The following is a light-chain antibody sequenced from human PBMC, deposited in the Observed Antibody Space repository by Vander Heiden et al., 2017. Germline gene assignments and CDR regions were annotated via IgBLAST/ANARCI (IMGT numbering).Light chain of an antibody. CDR1: NLGDKY. J-gene: IGLJ3*02. CDR3: QAWDSSTVV. Sequence: SYELTQPPSVSVSPGQTASITCSGDNLGDKYACWYQQKPGQSPVLVIYRDSKRPSGIPERFSGSNSGNTATLTISGTQPTDEADYYCQAWDSSTVVFGGGTKLTVL. CDR2: RDS. V-gene: IGLV3-1*01.